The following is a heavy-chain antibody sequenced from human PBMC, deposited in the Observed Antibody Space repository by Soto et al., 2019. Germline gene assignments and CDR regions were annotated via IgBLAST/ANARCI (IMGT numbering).Heavy chain of an antibody. CDR2: ISNDGTNK. CDR1: GLTFSSYA. J-gene: IGHJ6*02. D-gene: IGHD3-3*01. CDR3: ARGTTLAIFDYGMDV. Sequence: QVQLEESGGGVVQPGRSLRLSCVGTGLTFSSYAMHWVRQAPGKGLEWVAVISNDGTNKYYADSVEGRITISRDNSKNTLYLQMHSLRSEDTAVYYCARGTTLAIFDYGMDVWGQGATVTVSS. V-gene: IGHV3-30-3*01.